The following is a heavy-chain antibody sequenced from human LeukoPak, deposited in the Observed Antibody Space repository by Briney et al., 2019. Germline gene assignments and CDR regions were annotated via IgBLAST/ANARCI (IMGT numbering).Heavy chain of an antibody. CDR2: ITNSGDTI. CDR3: ARGGGPTVTTRSSIDD. CDR1: GFPYSDYY. J-gene: IGHJ4*02. V-gene: IGHV3-11*01. D-gene: IGHD4-17*01. Sequence: GGSLRLSCAASGFPYSDYYMTWIRQAPGKGLEWVSYITNSGDTIYYGDSVKGRFTISRDNAENSLSLQMNSLRPEDTAIYFCARGGGPTVTTRSSIDDWGQGTLVSVSS.